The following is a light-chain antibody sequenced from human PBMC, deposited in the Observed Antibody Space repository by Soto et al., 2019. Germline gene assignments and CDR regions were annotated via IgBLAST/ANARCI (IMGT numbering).Light chain of an antibody. CDR3: SSYTTRTTLYV. CDR2: EVS. V-gene: IGLV2-14*01. J-gene: IGLJ1*01. CDR1: SSDVGSYNY. Sequence: SVLTQPASVSGSPGQSITISCTGTSSDVGSYNYVSWYQLHPGKAPKLMIYEVSNRPSGVSNRLSGSKSGDTASLTISGLXAEDEADYYCSSYTTRTTLYVFGTGTKVTVL.